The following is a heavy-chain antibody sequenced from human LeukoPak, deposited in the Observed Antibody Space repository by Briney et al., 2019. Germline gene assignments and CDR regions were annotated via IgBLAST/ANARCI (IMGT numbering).Heavy chain of an antibody. CDR2: ISGSGGSA. CDR1: GITVSNYS. CDR3: AKRGVVIRVILVGFHKEAYYFDS. V-gene: IGHV3-23*01. Sequence: GGSLRLSCAVSGITVSNYSMSWVRQAPGKGPEWVAGISGSGGSAHYADAVKGRFTISRDNPKNTLYLQMNSLRVEDTAVYFCAKRGVVIRVILVGFHKEAYYFDSWGQGALVTVSS. D-gene: IGHD3-22*01. J-gene: IGHJ4*02.